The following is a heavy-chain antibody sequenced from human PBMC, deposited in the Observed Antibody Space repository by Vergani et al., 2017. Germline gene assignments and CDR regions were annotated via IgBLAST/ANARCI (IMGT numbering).Heavy chain of an antibody. V-gene: IGHV3-23*01. Sequence: EVQLLESGGGLVQPGGSLRLSCAASGFTFSSYAMSWVRQAPGKGLEWVSAISGSGGSTHYADSVKGRFTISRDNSKNTLYLQMNSLRAEDTAVYYCAKEPGAIRPITIVGVVTDYGMDVWGKGTTVTVSS. CDR2: ISGSGGST. J-gene: IGHJ6*04. D-gene: IGHD3-3*01. CDR1: GFTFSSYA. CDR3: AKEPGAIRPITIVGVVTDYGMDV.